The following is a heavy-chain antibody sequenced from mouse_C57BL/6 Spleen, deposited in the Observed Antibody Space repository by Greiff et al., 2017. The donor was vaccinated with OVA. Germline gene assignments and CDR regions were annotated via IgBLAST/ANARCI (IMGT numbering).Heavy chain of an antibody. D-gene: IGHD2-5*01. CDR2: ISSGGDYI. J-gene: IGHJ4*01. V-gene: IGHV5-9-1*02. CDR3: TRVLLTYYSNYDDAMDY. CDR1: GFTFSSYA. Sequence: EVKLMESGEGLVKPGGSLKLSCAASGFTFSSYAMSLVRQTPEKRLEWVSYISSGGDYIYYSDTVKGRFTISRDNARNTLYLQMSSLKSEDTAMYYCTRVLLTYYSNYDDAMDYWGQGTSVTVSS.